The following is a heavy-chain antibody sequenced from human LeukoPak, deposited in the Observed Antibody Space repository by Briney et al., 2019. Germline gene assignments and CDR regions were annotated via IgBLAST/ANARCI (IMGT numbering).Heavy chain of an antibody. CDR1: GFTFSDYY. Sequence: GGSLRLSCAASGFTFSDYYMSWIRQAPGKGLEWVSYISSSGSTIYYADSVKGRFTISRDNSKNTLYLQMNSLRAEDTAVYYCAKVEGGSYDNWFDPWGQGTLVTVSS. CDR2: ISSSGSTI. CDR3: AKVEGGSYDNWFDP. J-gene: IGHJ5*02. V-gene: IGHV3-11*01. D-gene: IGHD1-26*01.